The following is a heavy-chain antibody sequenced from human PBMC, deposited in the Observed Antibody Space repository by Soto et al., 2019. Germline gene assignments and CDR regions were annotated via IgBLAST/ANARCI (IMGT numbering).Heavy chain of an antibody. CDR2: IYYSGST. Sequence: QVQLQESGPGLVKPSQTLSLTRTVSGGSISSGGYYWSWIRQHPGKVLEWIGYIYYSGSTYYNPSIMSRVTISVDPSKNQFSLKRSSVTAADTAVYYCARDEGGTTAIGGWGQGTLVTVSS. J-gene: IGHJ4*02. D-gene: IGHD1-26*01. V-gene: IGHV4-31*03. CDR3: ARDEGGTTAIGG. CDR1: GGSISSGGYY.